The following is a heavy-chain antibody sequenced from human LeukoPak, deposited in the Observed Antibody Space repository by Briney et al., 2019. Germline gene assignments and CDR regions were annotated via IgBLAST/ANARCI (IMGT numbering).Heavy chain of an antibody. V-gene: IGHV3-21*01. CDR2: ISSRSTYI. CDR3: ATYRRNSQYYFNY. Sequence: PGESLRLSCAASGFTFSSYAMSWVRQAPGKGLEWVSSISSRSTYIYYANSVKGRFTISRDNAKSSLNLQMDSLRAEDTAVYYCATYRRNSQYYFNYWGQGTLVIVSS. D-gene: IGHD3-16*02. CDR1: GFTFSSYA. J-gene: IGHJ4*02.